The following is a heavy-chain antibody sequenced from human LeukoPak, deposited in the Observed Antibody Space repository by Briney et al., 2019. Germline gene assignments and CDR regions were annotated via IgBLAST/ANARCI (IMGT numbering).Heavy chain of an antibody. CDR1: GGSISSSSYY. CDR3: ARVAAAALNWFDP. J-gene: IGHJ5*02. D-gene: IGHD6-13*01. Sequence: SETLSLTCTVSGGSISSSSYYWGWIRQPPGKGLEWIGEIYHSGSTNYNPSLKSRVTISVDKSKNQFSLKLSSVTAADTAVYYCARVAAAALNWFDPWGQGTLVTVSS. CDR2: IYHSGST. V-gene: IGHV4-39*07.